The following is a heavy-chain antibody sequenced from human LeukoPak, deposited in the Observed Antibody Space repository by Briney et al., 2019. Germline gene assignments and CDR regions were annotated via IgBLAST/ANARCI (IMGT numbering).Heavy chain of an antibody. CDR2: IYYSGTT. CDR1: GGSISSYY. J-gene: IGHJ5*02. V-gene: IGHV4-59*01. Sequence: PSETLSLTWVVSGGSISSYYWTWIRQPPGKGLEWIGYIYYSGTTNYSPSLKSRVTISVDTSKNQFSLKLSSVTSADTAVYYCARGRAWLDPWGQGTLVTVSS. CDR3: ARGRAWLDP.